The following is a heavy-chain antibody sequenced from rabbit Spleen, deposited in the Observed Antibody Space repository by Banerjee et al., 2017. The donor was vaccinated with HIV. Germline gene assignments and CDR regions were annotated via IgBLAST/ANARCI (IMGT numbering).Heavy chain of an antibody. D-gene: IGHD6-1*01. CDR1: GFSFSSRYY. CDR2: IGSGATGNT. J-gene: IGHJ4*01. CDR3: AREKSGDYGYDL. V-gene: IGHV1S40*01. Sequence: QSLEESGGGLVQPEGSLTLTCTASGFSFSSRYYMCWVRQAPGKGLEWIGCIGSGATGNTYYASWAKGRFTISKTSSTTLTLQVTSLTAADTATYFCAREKSGDYGYDLWGPGTLVTVS.